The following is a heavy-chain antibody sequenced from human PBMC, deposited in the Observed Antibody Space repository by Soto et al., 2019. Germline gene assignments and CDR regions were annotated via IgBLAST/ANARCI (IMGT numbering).Heavy chain of an antibody. J-gene: IGHJ4*02. CDR3: ARWGLDYYDSSGYRDY. Sequence: LSLTCTVSGGSISSYYWSWIRQPPGKGLEWIGYIYYSGSTNYNPSLKSRVTISVDTSKNQFSLKLSSVTAADTAVYYCARWGLDYYDSSGYRDYWGQGTLVTDSS. V-gene: IGHV4-59*01. CDR1: GGSISSYY. CDR2: IYYSGST. D-gene: IGHD3-22*01.